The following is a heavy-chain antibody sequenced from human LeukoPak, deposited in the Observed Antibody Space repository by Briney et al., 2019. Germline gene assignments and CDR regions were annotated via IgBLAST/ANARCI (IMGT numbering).Heavy chain of an antibody. CDR3: ARGENTYIDY. CDR1: GFTFSSYA. J-gene: IGHJ4*02. Sequence: GGSLRLPCAASGFTFSSYAMSWVRQAPGKGLEWVSAISGSGGSTYYADSVKGRFTISRDNAKDTLYLQMNSLRAEDTAVYYCARGENTYIDYWGQGTLVTVSS. V-gene: IGHV3-23*01. CDR2: ISGSGGST. D-gene: IGHD3-16*01.